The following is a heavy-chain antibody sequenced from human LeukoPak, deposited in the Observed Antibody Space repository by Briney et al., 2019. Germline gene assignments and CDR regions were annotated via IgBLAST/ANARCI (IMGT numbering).Heavy chain of an antibody. Sequence: ASVNVSCKASGGTFSSYAISWVRQARGQGLEWMGGIIPIFGTANYAQKFQGRVTITTDESTSTAYMELSSLRSEDTAVYYCAREGGSVPTVVTRDWFDPWGQGTLVTVSS. V-gene: IGHV1-69*05. CDR2: IIPIFGTA. D-gene: IGHD4-23*01. J-gene: IGHJ5*02. CDR3: AREGGSVPTVVTRDWFDP. CDR1: GGTFSSYA.